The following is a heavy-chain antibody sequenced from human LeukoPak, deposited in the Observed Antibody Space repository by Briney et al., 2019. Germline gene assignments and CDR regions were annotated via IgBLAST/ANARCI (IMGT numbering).Heavy chain of an antibody. CDR2: MNPNSGNT. V-gene: IGHV1-8*03. CDR3: ARTVREVRRIAAAGYYFDY. D-gene: IGHD6-13*01. CDR1: GYTFTSYD. J-gene: IGHJ4*02. Sequence: ASVKVSCKASGYTFTSYDINWVRQATGQGLEWMGWMNPNSGNTGYAQKFQGRVTITRNTSISTAYMELSSLRSEDTAVYYCARTVREVRRIAAAGYYFDYWGQGTLVTVSS.